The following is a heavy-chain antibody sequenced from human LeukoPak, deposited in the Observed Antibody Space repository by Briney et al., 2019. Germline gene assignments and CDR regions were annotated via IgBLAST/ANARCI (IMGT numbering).Heavy chain of an antibody. J-gene: IGHJ4*02. Sequence: GGSLRLSCVGSGYTFSRYWMHWVRQAPGXGLVWVSRINEDGSTTDYADSVKGRFTISRDNAKNTLSLRMNSLRAEDTAVYYCTRDTFGGDDFWGQGTLVTVSS. D-gene: IGHD3-16*01. CDR2: INEDGSTT. V-gene: IGHV3-74*01. CDR1: GYTFSRYW. CDR3: TRDTFGGDDF.